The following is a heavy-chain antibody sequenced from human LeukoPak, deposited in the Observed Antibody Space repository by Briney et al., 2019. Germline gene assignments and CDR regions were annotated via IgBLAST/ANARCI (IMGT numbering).Heavy chain of an antibody. D-gene: IGHD3-22*01. J-gene: IGHJ3*02. CDR2: IYPGDSDT. CDR1: GYSFTSYW. Sequence: GESLKISCKGSGYSFTSYWIGWVRHMPGKGLEWMGIIYPGDSDTRYSPSFQGQVTISADKSISTAYLQWSSLKASDTAMYYCARPSYYDSSRGDAFDIWGQGTMVAVSS. V-gene: IGHV5-51*01. CDR3: ARPSYYDSSRGDAFDI.